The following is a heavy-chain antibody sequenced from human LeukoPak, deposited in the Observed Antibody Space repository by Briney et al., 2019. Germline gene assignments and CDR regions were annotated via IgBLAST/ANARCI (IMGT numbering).Heavy chain of an antibody. CDR2: IYYSGST. V-gene: IGHV4-39*02. D-gene: IGHD6-13*01. J-gene: IGHJ4*02. CDR3: ARDRYSSSWYGGYETDY. CDR1: GDSITRDTYY. Sequence: PSETLSLTCTVSGDSITRDTYYWGWIRQPPGKGLEWIGGIYYSGSTYYSPSLESRVTISVDTSRSQVSLDLNSVTAADTAVYYCARDRYSSSWYGGYETDYWGQGTLVTVSS.